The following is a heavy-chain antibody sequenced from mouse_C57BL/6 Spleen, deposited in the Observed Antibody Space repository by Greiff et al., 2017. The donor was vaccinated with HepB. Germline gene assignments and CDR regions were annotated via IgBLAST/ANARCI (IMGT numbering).Heavy chain of an antibody. Sequence: QVQLQQSGPGLVQPSQSLSITCTVSGFSLTSYGVHWVRQSPGKGLEWLGVIWRGGSTDYNAALMSRLSITKDNSKSQVFFKMNSLQADDTAIYYCAKRGSYDAMDYWGQGTSVTVSS. CDR1: GFSLTSYG. D-gene: IGHD1-1*02. V-gene: IGHV2-5*01. CDR2: IWRGGST. J-gene: IGHJ4*01. CDR3: AKRGSYDAMDY.